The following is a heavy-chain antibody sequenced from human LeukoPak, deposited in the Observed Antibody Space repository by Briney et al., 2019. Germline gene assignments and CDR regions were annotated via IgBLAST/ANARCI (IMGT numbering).Heavy chain of an antibody. V-gene: IGHV4-34*09. CDR2: IYYSGST. J-gene: IGHJ5*02. CDR1: GGSFSGYY. D-gene: IGHD2-15*01. CDR3: ARAPTGYCSGGSCGVVNWFDP. Sequence: KPSETLSLTCAVYGGSFSGYYWSWIRQPPGKGLEWIGYIYYSGSTYYNPSLKSRVTISVDTSKNQFSLKLSSVTAADTAVYYCARAPTGYCSGGSCGVVNWFDPWGQGALVTVSS.